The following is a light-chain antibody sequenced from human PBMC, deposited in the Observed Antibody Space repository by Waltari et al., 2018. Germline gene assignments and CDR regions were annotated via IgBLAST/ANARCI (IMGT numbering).Light chain of an antibody. CDR2: EGT. V-gene: IGLV2-23*01. Sequence: QSALTQPASVSGSPGQSITISCTGTSSDVGSYKFVSWYQQGPGKAPKLMIYEGTKRPSGVSNRFSGSKSGNTASLTSSGLQAEDEADYYCCSYAGRSTWVFGGGTKLTVL. CDR3: CSYAGRSTWV. J-gene: IGLJ3*02. CDR1: SSDVGSYKF.